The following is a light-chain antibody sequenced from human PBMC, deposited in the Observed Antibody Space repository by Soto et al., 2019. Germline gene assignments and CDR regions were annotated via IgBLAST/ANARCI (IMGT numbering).Light chain of an antibody. V-gene: IGKV3-20*01. CDR2: GAS. CDR1: QSVSSSY. Sequence: EIVLTQSPGTLSLSPGERATLSCRASQSVSSSYLAWYPQKPGQAPRLLIYGASSRATGIPDRFSGSGSGPDFTLTISSLEPEDFAVYYCQQYGSSPPYTFGQGTKLEIK. CDR3: QQYGSSPPYT. J-gene: IGKJ2*01.